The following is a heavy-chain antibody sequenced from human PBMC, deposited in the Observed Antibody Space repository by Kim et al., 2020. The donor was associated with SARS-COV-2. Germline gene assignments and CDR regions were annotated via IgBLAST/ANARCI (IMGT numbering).Heavy chain of an antibody. CDR2: INAGNGNT. Sequence: ASVKVSCKASGYTFTSYAMHWVRQAPGQRLEWMGWINAGNGNTKYSQKFQGRVTITRDTSASTAYMELSSLRSEDTAVYYCCGFDDYGAWFDPWGQGTLVTVSS. D-gene: IGHD4-17*01. V-gene: IGHV1-3*01. CDR3: CGFDDYGAWFDP. J-gene: IGHJ5*02. CDR1: GYTFTSYA.